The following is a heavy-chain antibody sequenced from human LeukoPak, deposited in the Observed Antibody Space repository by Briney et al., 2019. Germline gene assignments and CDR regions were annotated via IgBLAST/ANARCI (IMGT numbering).Heavy chain of an antibody. D-gene: IGHD6-19*01. Sequence: GASVKVSRKASGYTFSSYGISWVRQAPGQGLEWMGWISAYNGNTKYVQKFQGRVNMTTDTSTSTAYMELRSLRSDDTAVYYCARVQGYSSGWYYYYMDVWGKGTTVTVSS. CDR1: GYTFSSYG. V-gene: IGHV1-18*01. CDR2: ISAYNGNT. CDR3: ARVQGYSSGWYYYYMDV. J-gene: IGHJ6*03.